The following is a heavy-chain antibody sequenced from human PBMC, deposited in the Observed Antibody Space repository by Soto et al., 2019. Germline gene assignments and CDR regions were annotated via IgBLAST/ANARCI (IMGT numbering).Heavy chain of an antibody. CDR2: IMPIVRAP. CDR3: ASWLKGPDIGNYYDGMDV. J-gene: IGHJ6*02. D-gene: IGHD2-15*01. V-gene: IGHV1-69*12. Sequence: QVQLVQSGAEVKKPGSSVKVSCKASGGAFSDYAFSCVRQAPGQGLEWLGGIMPIVRAPDYAQKFQGRVTSTADEVTRTVYMAMDSPRSEDSAVYYCASWLKGPDIGNYYDGMDVWGQGTTVTVS. CDR1: GGAFSDYA.